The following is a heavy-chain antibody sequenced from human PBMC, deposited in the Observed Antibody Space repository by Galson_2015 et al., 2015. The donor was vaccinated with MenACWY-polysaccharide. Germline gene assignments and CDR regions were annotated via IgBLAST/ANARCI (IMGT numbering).Heavy chain of an antibody. CDR1: GYTFSSYD. Sequence: VKVSCKASGYTFSSYDINWVRQATGQRLEWMGWMSPNSGNTGYAQKFQGRVTMTRNTSISTAYMELSSLTSEDTAVYYCARGRRDTAVAAPAAVLLDYWGQGILVTVSS. CDR2: MSPNSGNT. CDR3: ARGRRDTAVAAPAAVLLDY. V-gene: IGHV1-8*01. D-gene: IGHD6-19*01. J-gene: IGHJ4*02.